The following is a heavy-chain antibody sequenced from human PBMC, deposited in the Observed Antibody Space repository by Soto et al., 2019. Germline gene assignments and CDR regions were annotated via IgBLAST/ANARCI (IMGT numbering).Heavy chain of an antibody. CDR1: GFTVSNNY. V-gene: IGHV3-53*01. CDR3: ATTPGGGGY. CDR2: IYSGGYT. Sequence: EVQLVESGGGLIQPGGSLRLSCAVSGFTVSNNYMSWVRQAPGKGLEGVSVIYSGGYTAYGDSVKGRFTISRDNSKNTSYLKMKRRGAGDPPLFCWATTPGGGGYWGQGTLVTVSS. J-gene: IGHJ4*02. D-gene: IGHD2-15*01.